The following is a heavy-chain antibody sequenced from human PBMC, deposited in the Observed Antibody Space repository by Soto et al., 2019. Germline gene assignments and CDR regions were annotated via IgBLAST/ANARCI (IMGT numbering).Heavy chain of an antibody. CDR1: GFTFRIYT. V-gene: IGHV3-30-3*01. CDR2: ISYDGDSI. Sequence: QVQLVESGGGWVQPGRSLRLACAASGFTFRIYTMHWVRQAPGKGLEWVSVISYDGDSIFYTDSVKGRFTISRDNSKNTLYLQMNSLRAEDTAIYYCAAAREWLADPFDYWGREPWSPSPQ. D-gene: IGHD6-19*01. J-gene: IGHJ4*02. CDR3: AAAREWLADPFDY.